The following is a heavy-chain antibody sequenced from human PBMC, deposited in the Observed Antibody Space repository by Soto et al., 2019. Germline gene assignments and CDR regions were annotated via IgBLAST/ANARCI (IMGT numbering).Heavy chain of an antibody. CDR2: IIPIFGTA. D-gene: IGHD2-21*02. V-gene: IGHV1-69*01. CDR3: ARGRGNSPYYGMDV. J-gene: IGHJ6*02. CDR1: GGTFSSYA. Sequence: QVQLVQSGAEVKKPGSSVKVSCKASGGTFSSYAISWVRQAPGQGLEWMGGIIPIFGTANYAQKFQGRVTITADESTSKAYMELSSLRSEDTAVYYCARGRGNSPYYGMDVWGQGTTVTVSS.